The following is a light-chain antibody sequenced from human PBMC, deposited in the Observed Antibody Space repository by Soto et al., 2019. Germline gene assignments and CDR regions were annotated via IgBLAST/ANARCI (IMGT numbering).Light chain of an antibody. CDR3: QQYNNWPPWT. CDR1: QSVSSN. CDR2: GAS. Sequence: PGERATLSCRASQSVSSNLAWYQQKPGQAPRLLIYGASTRATGIPARFSGSGSGTEFTLTISSLQSEDFALYYCQQYNNWPPWTFGQGTKVEIK. V-gene: IGKV3-15*01. J-gene: IGKJ1*01.